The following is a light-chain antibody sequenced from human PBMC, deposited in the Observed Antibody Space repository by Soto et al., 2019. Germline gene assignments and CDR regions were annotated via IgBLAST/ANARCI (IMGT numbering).Light chain of an antibody. J-gene: IGKJ2*01. CDR2: S. V-gene: IGKV2-24*01. CDR3: MQATQSYT. CDR1: QSLVHSDGNTY. Sequence: DIVLTQTPLSSPVTLGQPASISCRSSQSLVHSDGNTYFNWLQQRPGQPPRLLISKRFPGVPDRFSGSGSGTDFTLKISRVEAEDVGVYYCMQATQSYTFGQGTKLEIK.